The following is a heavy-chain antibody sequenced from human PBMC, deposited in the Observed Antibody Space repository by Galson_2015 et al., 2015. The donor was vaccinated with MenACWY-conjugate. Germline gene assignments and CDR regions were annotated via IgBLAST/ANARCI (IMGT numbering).Heavy chain of an antibody. CDR1: GGTFSSYA. CDR3: ARGAYSSGWYSDYYYGMDV. CDR2: IIPILGIA. V-gene: IGHV1-69*04. J-gene: IGHJ6*02. D-gene: IGHD6-19*01. Sequence: SVKVSCKASGGTFSSYAISWVRQAPGQGLEWMGRIIPILGIANYAQKFQGRVTITADKSTSTAYMELSSLRSEDTAVYYCARGAYSSGWYSDYYYGMDVWGQGTTVTVSS.